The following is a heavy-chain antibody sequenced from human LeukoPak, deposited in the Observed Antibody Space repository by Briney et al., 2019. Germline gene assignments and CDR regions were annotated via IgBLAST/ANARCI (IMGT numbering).Heavy chain of an antibody. Sequence: SETLSLTCTVSGGSISSYYWSWIRQPPGKGLEWIGYIYYSGSTNYNPSLKSRVTISVDTSKNQFSLKLSSVTAADTAVYYCASSSSWYGWFDPWGQGTLVTVSS. J-gene: IGHJ5*02. CDR3: ASSSSWYGWFDP. D-gene: IGHD6-13*01. CDR2: IYYSGST. V-gene: IGHV4-59*01. CDR1: GGSISSYY.